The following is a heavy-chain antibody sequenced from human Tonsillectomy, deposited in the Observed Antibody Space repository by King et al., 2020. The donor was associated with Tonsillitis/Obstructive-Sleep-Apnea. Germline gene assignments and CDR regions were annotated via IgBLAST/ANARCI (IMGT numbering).Heavy chain of an antibody. Sequence: VQLVESGAEVKKPGESLKISCKGSGYSFTNYWIGWVRQMPGKGLEWMGIIYPGDSDTRYSPSFQGQVTISADKSISTASLQWSSLKASDTAMYYCARHSLYCGCDCYSGGTWFDPWGQGTLVTVSS. CDR1: GYSFTNYW. J-gene: IGHJ5*02. V-gene: IGHV5-51*01. CDR2: IYPGDSDT. CDR3: ARHSLYCGCDCYSGGTWFDP. D-gene: IGHD2-21*01.